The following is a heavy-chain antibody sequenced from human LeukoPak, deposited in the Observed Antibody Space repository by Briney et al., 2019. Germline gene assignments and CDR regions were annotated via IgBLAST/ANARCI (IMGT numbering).Heavy chain of an antibody. J-gene: IGHJ4*02. D-gene: IGHD2-8*02. CDR1: GFTFSSYV. CDR3: AKGRTVDY. CDR2: ISASGDST. V-gene: IGHV3-23*01. Sequence: GGSLRLSCAASGFTFSSYVMSWVRQAPGKGPEWVSGISASGDSTYYADSVKGRFTISRDNSKSTLYLQMNSLRAEDTAVYSCAKGRTVDYWGQGTLVTVSS.